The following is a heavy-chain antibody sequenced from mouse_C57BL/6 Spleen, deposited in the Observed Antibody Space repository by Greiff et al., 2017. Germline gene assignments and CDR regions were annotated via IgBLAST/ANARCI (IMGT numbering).Heavy chain of an antibody. V-gene: IGHV1-82*01. CDR1: GYAFSSSW. Sequence: QVHVKQSGPELVKPGASVKISCKASGYAFSSSWMNWVKQRPGKGLEWIGRIYPGDGDTNYNGKFKGKATLTADKSSSTAYMQLSSLTSEDSAVYFCARSAYDYDGAYWGQGTLVTVSA. D-gene: IGHD2-4*01. CDR3: ARSAYDYDGAY. J-gene: IGHJ3*01. CDR2: IYPGDGDT.